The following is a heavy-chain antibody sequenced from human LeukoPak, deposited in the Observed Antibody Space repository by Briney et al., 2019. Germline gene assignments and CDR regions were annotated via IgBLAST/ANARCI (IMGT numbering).Heavy chain of an antibody. J-gene: IGHJ4*02. CDR3: ARMDISSYYFDY. CDR2: INHSGST. Sequence: SETLSLTCAVYGGSFSGYYWSWIRQPPGKGLEWIGEINHSGSTNYNPSLKSRVTISVDTSKNQFSLKLSSVTAADTAVYYCARMDISSYYFDYWGQGTLVIVSS. V-gene: IGHV4-34*01. D-gene: IGHD2-2*03. CDR1: GGSFSGYY.